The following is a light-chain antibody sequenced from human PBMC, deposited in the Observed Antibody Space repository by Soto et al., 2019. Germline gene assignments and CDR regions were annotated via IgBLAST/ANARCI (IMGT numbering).Light chain of an antibody. V-gene: IGKV3-20*01. J-gene: IGKJ5*01. Sequence: IVLAQYRSTLSLAPRERITLCCRAHQSVDSTLAWYQQKPGQAPRLLIYGASNRATDIPDRFSGRGSGTDFTLTISRLEPEDFAVYYCQQYGSSPPSSTFGQGTRLEIK. CDR1: QSVDST. CDR3: QQYGSSPPSST. CDR2: GAS.